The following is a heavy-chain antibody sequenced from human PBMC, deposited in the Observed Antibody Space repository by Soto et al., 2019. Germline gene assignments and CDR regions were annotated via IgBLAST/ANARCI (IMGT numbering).Heavy chain of an antibody. CDR1: GGSISSYY. CDR2: IYYSGST. Sequence: SETLSLTCTVSGGSISSYYWSWIRQPPGKGLEWIGYIYYSGSTNYNPSLKSRVTISVDTSKNQFSLKLSSVTAADTAVYYCARHRIAAAGTRWFDPWGQGTLVTVSS. J-gene: IGHJ5*02. V-gene: IGHV4-59*01. D-gene: IGHD6-13*01. CDR3: ARHRIAAAGTRWFDP.